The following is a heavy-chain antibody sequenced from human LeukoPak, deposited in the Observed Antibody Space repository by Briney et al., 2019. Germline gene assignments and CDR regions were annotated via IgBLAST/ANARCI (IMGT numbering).Heavy chain of an antibody. CDR2: IRYDGSNK. CDR1: GFTFSSYG. J-gene: IGHJ4*02. CDR3: AKDPTFLDLGYCSSTSCYHHYFDY. V-gene: IGHV3-30*02. Sequence: PGGSLRLSCAASGFTFSSYGMHWVRQAPGKGLEGVEFIRYDGSNKYYADSVKGRFTISRDNYKNTLYLQINSLRAEDTAVYYCAKDPTFLDLGYCSSTSCYHHYFDYWGQGTLVTVSS. D-gene: IGHD2-2*01.